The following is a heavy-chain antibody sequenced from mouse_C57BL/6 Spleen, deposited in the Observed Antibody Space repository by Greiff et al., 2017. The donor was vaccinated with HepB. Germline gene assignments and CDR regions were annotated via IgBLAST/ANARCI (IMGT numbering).Heavy chain of an antibody. CDR2: ISYSGST. CDR1: GYSITSDY. V-gene: IGHV3-8*01. Sequence: EVKLQESGPGLAKPSQTLSLTCSVTGYSITSDYWNWIRKFPGNKLEYMGYISYSGSTYYNPSLKSRISITRDTSKNQYYLQLNSVTTEDTATYYCARSLYYYGSSPWYFDVWGTGTTVTVSS. CDR3: ARSLYYYGSSPWYFDV. D-gene: IGHD1-1*01. J-gene: IGHJ1*03.